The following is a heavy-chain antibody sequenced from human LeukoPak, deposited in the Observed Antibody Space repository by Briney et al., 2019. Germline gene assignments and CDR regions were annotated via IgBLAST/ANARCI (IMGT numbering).Heavy chain of an antibody. Sequence: GGSLGLSCAASGFTFSSYSMNWVRQAPGKGLEWVSSISSTGTYIYYADSMKGRFTISRDNAKNSLYLQMNGLRAEDTAIYYCARDSIGDYWGQGTLVTVSS. D-gene: IGHD2-21*01. J-gene: IGHJ4*02. CDR1: GFTFSSYS. CDR2: ISSTGTYI. CDR3: ARDSIGDY. V-gene: IGHV3-21*01.